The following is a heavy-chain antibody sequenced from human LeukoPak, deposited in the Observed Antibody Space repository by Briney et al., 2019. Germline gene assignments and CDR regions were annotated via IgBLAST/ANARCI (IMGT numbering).Heavy chain of an antibody. CDR2: INHSGST. J-gene: IGHJ4*02. CDR1: GFTFSSYW. D-gene: IGHD4-23*01. V-gene: IGHV4-34*01. CDR3: ARAGYDFGNYFFDH. Sequence: GSLRLSCAASGFTFSSYWMTWVRQAPGKGLEWIGEINHSGSTTHNPSLESRVTISLDTSKNQFSLRLSSVTAADTAVYYCARAGYDFGNYFFDHWGQGTLVTVSS.